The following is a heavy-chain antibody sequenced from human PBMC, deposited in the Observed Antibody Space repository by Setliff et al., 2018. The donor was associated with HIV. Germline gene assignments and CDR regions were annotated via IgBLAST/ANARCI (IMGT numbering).Heavy chain of an antibody. CDR2: ISGGGDST. J-gene: IGHJ4*02. Sequence: GGSLRLSCAASGFTFSSYGMSWVRQAPGKGLEWVSIISGGGDSTYYADSVKGRFTISRDKSKNTLYLQMNSLRTEDTAVYYCARVFQSYFFDFWGQGTLVTVSS. CDR1: GFTFSSYG. CDR3: ARVFQSYFFDF. D-gene: IGHD3-3*01. V-gene: IGHV3-23*01.